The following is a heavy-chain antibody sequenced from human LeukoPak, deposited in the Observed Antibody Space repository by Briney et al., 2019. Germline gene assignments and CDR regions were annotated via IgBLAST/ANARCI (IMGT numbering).Heavy chain of an antibody. CDR3: AHRVLYCSGGSCYSMGFDP. D-gene: IGHD2-15*01. Sequence: GPTLVTPPQTLTLTCTFSGFSPSTPGVGVGSIPQPPGKALEWLPLIYWDDDKRYSPSLKSSLTITKDTSKNQVVLTMTNMDPVDTATYYCAHRVLYCSGGSCYSMGFDPWGQGTLVTVSS. CDR1: GFSPSTPGVG. V-gene: IGHV2-5*02. CDR2: IYWDDDK. J-gene: IGHJ5*02.